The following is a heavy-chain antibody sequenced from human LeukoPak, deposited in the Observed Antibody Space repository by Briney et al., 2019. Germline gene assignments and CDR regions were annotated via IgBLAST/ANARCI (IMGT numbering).Heavy chain of an antibody. J-gene: IGHJ3*02. V-gene: IGHV4-38-2*02. CDR2: IYYSGST. CDR3: ARPWYYDILTGYYEDDAFDI. D-gene: IGHD3-9*01. CDR1: GYSISSGYY. Sequence: SETLSLTCTVSGYSISSGYYWGWIRQPPGKGLEWIGSIYYSGSTYYNPSLKSRVTISVDTSKNQFSLKLSSVTAADTAVYYCARPWYYDILTGYYEDDAFDIWGQGTMVTVSS.